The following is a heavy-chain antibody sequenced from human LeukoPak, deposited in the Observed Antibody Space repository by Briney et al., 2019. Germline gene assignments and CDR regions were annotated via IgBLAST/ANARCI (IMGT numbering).Heavy chain of an antibody. J-gene: IGHJ5*02. Sequence: SETLSLTCTVSGGSISSSNYYWGRIRQPPGKGLEWIGSIYYSGSTSYNPSLKSRVTISVDTSKNQFSLKLSSVTAADTAVYYCARTLCSSTSCDWFDPWGQGTLVTVSS. V-gene: IGHV4-39*07. D-gene: IGHD2-2*01. CDR1: GGSISSSNYY. CDR2: IYYSGST. CDR3: ARTLCSSTSCDWFDP.